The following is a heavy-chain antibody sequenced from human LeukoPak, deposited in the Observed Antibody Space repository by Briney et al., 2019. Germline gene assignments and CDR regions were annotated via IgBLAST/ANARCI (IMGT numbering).Heavy chain of an antibody. V-gene: IGHV3-20*04. D-gene: IGHD2-15*01. J-gene: IGHJ3*02. CDR2: INWNGGST. CDR3: ARDFLPLVDDAFDI. Sequence: GGSLRLSCAASGFTFDDYGMSWVRQAPGKGLEWVSGINWNGGSTGYADSVKGRFTISRDKAKNSLYLQKNSLRAEDTALYYCARDFLPLVDDAFDIWGQGTMVTVSS. CDR1: GFTFDDYG.